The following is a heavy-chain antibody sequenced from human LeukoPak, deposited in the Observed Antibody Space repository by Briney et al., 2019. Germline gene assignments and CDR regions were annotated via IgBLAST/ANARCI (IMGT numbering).Heavy chain of an antibody. CDR1: GGTFGSYA. CDR3: ARGFLGYCSSTSCRSYYYMDV. CDR2: NIPIFGTA. V-gene: IGHV1-69*05. D-gene: IGHD2-2*01. J-gene: IGHJ6*03. Sequence: SVKVSCKASGGTFGSYAISWVRQAPGQGLEWMGGNIPIFGTANYAQKFQGRVTITTDESTSTAYMELSSLRSEDTAVYYCARGFLGYCSSTSCRSYYYMDVWGKGTTVTVSS.